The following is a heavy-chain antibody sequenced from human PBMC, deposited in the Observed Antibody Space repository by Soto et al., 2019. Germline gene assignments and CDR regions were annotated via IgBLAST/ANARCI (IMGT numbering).Heavy chain of an antibody. CDR1: CGSIRSGCYY. CDR3: ARDRLMAIAGTARHYFVLDV. CDR2: IYYSGNT. V-gene: IGHV4-31*01. Sequence: SGTLSLTCIVSCGSIRSGCYYWSWVRQNPRRGLEWIGNIYYSGNTYYNPSLKSLRTISVHTSKNQFPLNQSPITAPDTTLEYCARDRLMAIAGTARHYFVLDVLGQGTMVTVSS. J-gene: IGHJ6*02. D-gene: IGHD2-8*01.